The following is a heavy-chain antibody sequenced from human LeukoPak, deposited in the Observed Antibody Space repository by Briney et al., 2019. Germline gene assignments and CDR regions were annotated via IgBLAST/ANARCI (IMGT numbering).Heavy chain of an antibody. J-gene: IGHJ4*02. Sequence: SETLSLTCTVSGGSISSSSYYWGWIRQPPGKGLEWIGSIYYSGSTYYNPSLKSRVTISVDTSKNQFSLKLSSVTAADTAVYYCARDESDSSSGRKYWGQGTLVTVSS. CDR3: ARDESDSSSGRKY. D-gene: IGHD3-22*01. CDR2: IYYSGST. CDR1: GGSISSSSYY. V-gene: IGHV4-39*07.